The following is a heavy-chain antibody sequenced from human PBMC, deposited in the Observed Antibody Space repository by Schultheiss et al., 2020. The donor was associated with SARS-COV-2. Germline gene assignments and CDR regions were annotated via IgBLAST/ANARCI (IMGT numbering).Heavy chain of an antibody. V-gene: IGHV3-53*05. J-gene: IGHJ6*02. Sequence: GESLKISCAASGFTVSSNYMSWVRQAPGKGLEWVSVIYSGGSTYYADSVKGRFTISRDNSKNTLYLQMNSLRAEDTAVYYCARDRSGYYSGDGMDVWGQGTTVTVSS. D-gene: IGHD3-3*01. CDR2: IYSGGST. CDR3: ARDRSGYYSGDGMDV. CDR1: GFTVSSNY.